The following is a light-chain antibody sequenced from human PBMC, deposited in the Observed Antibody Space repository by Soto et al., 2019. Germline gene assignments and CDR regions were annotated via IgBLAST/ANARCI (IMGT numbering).Light chain of an antibody. Sequence: DVVMTQSPLSLPVTLGQPASISCSSSQILVDRDGNTYFNWYQRRPGQPPRRLIYKISYRDSGVPDRFRGSGSGSCCTLNISRVEAEDVGFYYCMQGTLWHWTLGQGTKVDIK. CDR3: MQGTLWHWT. CDR1: QILVDRDGNTY. J-gene: IGKJ1*01. V-gene: IGKV2-30*01. CDR2: KIS.